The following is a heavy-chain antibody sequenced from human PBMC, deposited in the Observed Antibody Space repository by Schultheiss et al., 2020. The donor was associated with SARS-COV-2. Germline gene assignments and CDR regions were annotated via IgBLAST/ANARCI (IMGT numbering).Heavy chain of an antibody. J-gene: IGHJ5*02. D-gene: IGHD6-6*01. CDR1: GGTFSSYA. CDR2: IIPMLGIA. V-gene: IGHV1-69*04. Sequence: SVKVSCKASGGTFSSYAISWVRQAPGQGLEWMGRIIPMLGIASYAQKFQGRVTITADKSTSTAYMELSSLRSEDTAVYYCARERVDVYSSSIWFDPWGQGTLVTVSS. CDR3: ARERVDVYSSSIWFDP.